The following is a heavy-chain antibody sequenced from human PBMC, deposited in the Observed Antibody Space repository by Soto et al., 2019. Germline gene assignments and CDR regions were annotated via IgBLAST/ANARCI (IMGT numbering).Heavy chain of an antibody. V-gene: IGHV3-74*01. CDR2: VDSAGSGT. Sequence: VPLVESGGGSVQPGGSLRLSCVASGITFSGFWMHWVRQVPGKGLEWVARVDSAGSGTSYADAVKGRFTVSRDNATNTLSVQLYSLRVEDTAVYYCASVFDQWGQGIAVTVSS. CDR3: ASVFDQ. J-gene: IGHJ4*02. CDR1: GITFSGFW.